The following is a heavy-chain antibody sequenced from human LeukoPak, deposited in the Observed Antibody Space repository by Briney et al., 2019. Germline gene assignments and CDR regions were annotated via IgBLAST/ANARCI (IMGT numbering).Heavy chain of an antibody. CDR1: GFSFKDYN. D-gene: IGHD6-19*01. Sequence: GGSLRLSCAASGFSFKDYNMHWVRQAPGKGLEWVAVITYDGSNKYYTDSAKGRFTISRDNSKSTLYLQMNSLRAEDTAVYYCAKVRWDNSGWYYLDYWGQGTLVTVSS. J-gene: IGHJ4*02. CDR2: ITYDGSNK. V-gene: IGHV3-30*18. CDR3: AKVRWDNSGWYYLDY.